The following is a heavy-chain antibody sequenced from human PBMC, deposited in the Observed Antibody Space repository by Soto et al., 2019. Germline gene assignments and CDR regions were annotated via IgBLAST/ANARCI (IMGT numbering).Heavy chain of an antibody. CDR1: GFTFSSYW. CDR3: AREGAYDFWGGYSSGFDY. J-gene: IGHJ4*02. Sequence: EVQLVESGGGLVQPGGSLRLSCAASGFTFSSYWMHWVRQAPGKGLVWVSRINSDGSSTSYADSVKGRFTISRDNAKNTLYLQMNSLRAEDTAVYYCAREGAYDFWGGYSSGFDYWGQGTLVTVSS. V-gene: IGHV3-74*01. D-gene: IGHD3-3*01. CDR2: INSDGSST.